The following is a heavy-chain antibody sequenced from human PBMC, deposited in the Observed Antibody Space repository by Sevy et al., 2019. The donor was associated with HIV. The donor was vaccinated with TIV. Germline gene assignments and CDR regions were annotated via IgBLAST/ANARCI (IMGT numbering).Heavy chain of an antibody. J-gene: IGHJ4*02. V-gene: IGHV3-49*04. Sequence: GGSLRLSYTASGFTFGDYCMSWVRQAPGKGLEWVAFLKSDVYGGTVDHAGSVRGSFVISRDDSKTIAYLQMNDLKTEDTGVYYCTRWKAAQSIFDYWGQGALVTVSS. D-gene: IGHD6-13*01. CDR2: LKSDVYGGTV. CDR3: TRWKAAQSIFDY. CDR1: GFTFGDYC.